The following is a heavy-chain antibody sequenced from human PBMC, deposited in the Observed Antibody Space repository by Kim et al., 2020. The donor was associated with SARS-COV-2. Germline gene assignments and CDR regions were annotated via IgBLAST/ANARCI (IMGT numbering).Heavy chain of an antibody. V-gene: IGHV4-34*01. Sequence: SETLSLTCAVYGGSFSGYYWSWISQPPGKGLEWIGEINHSGSTNYNPYLKSRVTISVDTSKNQFSLKLSSVTAADTAVYYCARGRDIVVVPAAMIPFGWFDPWGQGTLVTVSS. J-gene: IGHJ5*02. CDR1: GGSFSGYY. D-gene: IGHD2-2*01. CDR3: ARGRDIVVVPAAMIPFGWFDP. CDR2: INHSGST.